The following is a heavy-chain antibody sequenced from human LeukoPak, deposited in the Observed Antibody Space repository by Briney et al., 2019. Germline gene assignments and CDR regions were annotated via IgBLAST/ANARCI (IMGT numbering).Heavy chain of an antibody. V-gene: IGHV3-7*01. CDR2: IDQDGSEK. J-gene: IGHJ4*02. CDR1: GVIFNQYW. D-gene: IGHD6-13*01. CDR3: AKDRSTYTIAAAGIFDY. Sequence: GGSLRLSCAASGVIFNQYWMSWVRQAPGRGLEWVANIDQDGSEKHYVDSVKGRFTISRDNARNSLFLQMNSLRAEDTAVYYCAKDRSTYTIAAAGIFDYWGQGTLVTVSS.